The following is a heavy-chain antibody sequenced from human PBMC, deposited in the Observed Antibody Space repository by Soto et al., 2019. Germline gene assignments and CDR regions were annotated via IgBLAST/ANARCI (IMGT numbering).Heavy chain of an antibody. D-gene: IGHD1-26*01. CDR2: ISAYNGNT. CDR3: ARDRGGSYYD. Sequence: QVQLVQSGAEVKKPGASVTVSCKASRYTFTSYGMSWVRQAPGQGLEWMGWISAYNGNTNYAQKLQGRVTMTTDTSASTAYMELTSLACNDTAVYYFARDRGGSYYDWGQGTLVTVSS. V-gene: IGHV1-18*01. CDR1: RYTFTSYG. J-gene: IGHJ4*02.